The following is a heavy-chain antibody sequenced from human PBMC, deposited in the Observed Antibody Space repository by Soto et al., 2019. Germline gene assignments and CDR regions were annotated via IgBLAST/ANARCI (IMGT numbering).Heavy chain of an antibody. D-gene: IGHD6-6*01. CDR2: ISAHNGNT. V-gene: IGHV1-18*01. Sequence: QVHLVQSGAEVKKPGASVKVSCKGSGYTFTSYGITWVRQAPGQGLEWMGWISAHNGNTDYAQKLQGRVTVTTATSASTASMELRSLSSDATAVYYCARGRDGDYWGQGALVTVSS. CDR3: ARGRDGDY. CDR1: GYTFTSYG. J-gene: IGHJ4*02.